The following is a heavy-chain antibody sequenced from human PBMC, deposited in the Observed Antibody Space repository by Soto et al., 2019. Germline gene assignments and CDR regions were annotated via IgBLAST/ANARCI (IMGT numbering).Heavy chain of an antibody. Sequence: QVQLQQGGAGLLKPSETLSLTCAVFGGSLSGYYWSWIRQTPGKGLEWIGEITHSGTTNYHPSPKSRVTISVDTSENQYSLKLGSVTAADTAVYYCARGGRDGDNWRFGPYYWGQGTLVTVSS. J-gene: IGHJ4*02. CDR1: GGSLSGYY. V-gene: IGHV4-34*02. CDR2: ITHSGTT. CDR3: ARGGRDGDNWRFGPYY. D-gene: IGHD3-16*01.